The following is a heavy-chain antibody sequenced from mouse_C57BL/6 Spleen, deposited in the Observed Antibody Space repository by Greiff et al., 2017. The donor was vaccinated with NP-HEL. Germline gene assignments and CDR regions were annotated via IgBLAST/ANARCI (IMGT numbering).Heavy chain of an antibody. V-gene: IGHV3-6*01. D-gene: IGHD3-2*02. CDR3: EREEGQLRLYFDY. CDR2: ISYDGSN. CDR1: GYSITSGYY. J-gene: IGHJ2*01. Sequence: EVQLQQSGPGLVKPSQSLSLTCSVTGYSITSGYYCNWIRQFPGTKLEWLGYISYDGSNNYNPSLKNRISITRDTSKNQVFLKLNSVTTEETDTWYCEREEGQLRLYFDYWGQGTTLTVSS.